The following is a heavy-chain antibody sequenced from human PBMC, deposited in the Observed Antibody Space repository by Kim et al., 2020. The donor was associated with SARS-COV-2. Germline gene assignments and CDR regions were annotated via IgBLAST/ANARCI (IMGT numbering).Heavy chain of an antibody. Sequence: SVKVSCKASGGTFSSYAISWVRQAPGQGLEWMGGIIPIFGTANYAQKFQGRVTITADESTSTAYMELSSLRSEDTAVYYCARAKQRRGVIVANYGMDVWGQGTTVTVSS. CDR2: IIPIFGTA. V-gene: IGHV1-69*13. J-gene: IGHJ6*02. CDR1: GGTFSSYA. CDR3: ARAKQRRGVIVANYGMDV. D-gene: IGHD3-16*02.